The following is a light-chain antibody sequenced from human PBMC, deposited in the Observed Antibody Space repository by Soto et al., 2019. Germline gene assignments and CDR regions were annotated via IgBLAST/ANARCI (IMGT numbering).Light chain of an antibody. CDR3: HQSSAIPWT. V-gene: IGKV1-39*01. CDR1: QSISSY. J-gene: IGKJ1*01. CDR2: AAS. Sequence: DIQMTQSPSFLSASVGDRVTITCRASQSISSYLNWYQQKPGKAPNLLIYAASSLQSGVPSRFSGSGSGTDFTLTISSLQPEDFATYYCHQSSAIPWTFGQGTKVEIK.